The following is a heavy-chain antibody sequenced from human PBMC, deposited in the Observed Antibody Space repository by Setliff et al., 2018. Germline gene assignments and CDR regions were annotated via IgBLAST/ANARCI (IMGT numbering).Heavy chain of an antibody. V-gene: IGHV3-7*01. J-gene: IGHJ4*02. CDR2: MKHDGGEK. D-gene: IGHD3-16*02. CDR1: GFTFSTYW. Sequence: LRLSCAASGFTFSTYWMTWVRQAPGKGLEWVANMKHDGGEKYYVDSVKGRFTISRDNAKNSLYLQMNSLGAEDTAVYYCTTLSVFVRGDFWGQGTLVTVSS. CDR3: TTLSVFVRGDF.